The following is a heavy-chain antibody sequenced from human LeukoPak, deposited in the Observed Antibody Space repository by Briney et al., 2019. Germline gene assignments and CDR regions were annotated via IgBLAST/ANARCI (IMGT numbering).Heavy chain of an antibody. CDR3: ARDLRSPYGDSYWYFDL. Sequence: SETLSLTCAVSGGSISSGGYSWSWIRQPPGKGLEWIGYIYHSGSTYYNPSLKSRVTISVDRSKNQFSLKLSSVTAADTAVYYCARDLRSPYGDSYWYFDLWGRGTLVAVSS. CDR2: IYHSGST. D-gene: IGHD4-17*01. V-gene: IGHV4-30-2*01. CDR1: GGSISSGGYS. J-gene: IGHJ2*01.